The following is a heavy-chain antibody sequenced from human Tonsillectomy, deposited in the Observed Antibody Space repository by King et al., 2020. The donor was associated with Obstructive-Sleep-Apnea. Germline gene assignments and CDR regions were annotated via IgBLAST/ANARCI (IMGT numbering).Heavy chain of an antibody. D-gene: IGHD3-22*01. V-gene: IGHV3-30-3*01. Sequence: VQLVESGGGVAQPERSLRLSCAASGFTFSAYAMYWVRQAPGKGLEWVAAISYDGTNKNYADSVRGRFTISRDNSKNTLYLQMNSLRVEDTAAYYCARDLSGEYYDSSGIDYWGQGTLVTVSS. CDR1: GFTFSAYA. CDR2: ISYDGTNK. CDR3: ARDLSGEYYDSSGIDY. J-gene: IGHJ4*02.